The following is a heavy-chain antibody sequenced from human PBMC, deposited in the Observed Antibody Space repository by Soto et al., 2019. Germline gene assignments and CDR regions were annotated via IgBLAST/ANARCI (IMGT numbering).Heavy chain of an antibody. J-gene: IGHJ4*02. CDR1: GGTFSSYA. Sequence: QVQLVQSGAEVKKPGYSVKVSCKASGGTFSSYAISWVRQAPGQGLEWMGGIIPIFGTANYAQKFQGRVTITVDESTNTAYMELSSLRAEDTAVYYCASALSEYRYGYPHYGYLGQRTLGTGSS. V-gene: IGHV1-69*12. CDR2: IIPIFGTA. D-gene: IGHD5-18*01. CDR3: ASALSEYRYGYPHYGY.